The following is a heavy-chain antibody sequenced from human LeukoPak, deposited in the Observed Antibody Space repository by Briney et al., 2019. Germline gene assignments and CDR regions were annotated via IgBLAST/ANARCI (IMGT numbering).Heavy chain of an antibody. CDR3: ARLGSGSYRVGAWGYYYYGMDV. J-gene: IGHJ6*02. D-gene: IGHD3-10*01. CDR2: INHSGST. CDR1: GGSFSGYY. Sequence: TSETLSLTCAVYGGSFSGYYWSWIRQPPGKGLEWIGEINHSGSTNYNPSLKSRVTISVDTSKNQFSLKLSSVTAADTAVYYCARLGSGSYRVGAWGYYYYGMDVWGQGTTVTVSS. V-gene: IGHV4-34*01.